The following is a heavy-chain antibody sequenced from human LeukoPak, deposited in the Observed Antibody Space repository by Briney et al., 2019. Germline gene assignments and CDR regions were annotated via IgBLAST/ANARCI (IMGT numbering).Heavy chain of an antibody. CDR2: INPNSGGT. D-gene: IGHD1-26*01. J-gene: IGHJ5*02. V-gene: IGHV1-2*02. CDR1: GYTFTGYY. CDR3: ARDGSGSGANKEWFDP. Sequence: ASVKVSCKASGYTFTGYYMHWVRQAPGQGLEWMGWINPNSGGTNYAQKFQGRVTMTRDTSISTAYMELSRLRSDDRAVYYCARDGSGSGANKEWFDPWGQGTLVTVSS.